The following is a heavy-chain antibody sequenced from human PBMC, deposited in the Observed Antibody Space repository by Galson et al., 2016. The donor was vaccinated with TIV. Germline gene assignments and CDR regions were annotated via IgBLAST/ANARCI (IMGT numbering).Heavy chain of an antibody. Sequence: SVKVSCKASGYTVSKYGISWVRQAPGQGLEWMGWISGDSGNIDYARQFQGRVIMTADTSTGTAFLEVRSLTSDDTAVYYCARDRGSMTMILVVDYYYGMDVWGQGTTVTV. J-gene: IGHJ6*02. CDR3: ARDRGSMTMILVVDYYYGMDV. CDR1: GYTVSKYG. D-gene: IGHD3-22*01. CDR2: ISGDSGNI. V-gene: IGHV1-18*04.